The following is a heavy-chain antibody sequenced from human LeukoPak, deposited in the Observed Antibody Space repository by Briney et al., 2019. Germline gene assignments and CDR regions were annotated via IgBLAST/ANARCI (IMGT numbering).Heavy chain of an antibody. CDR2: VSRSGGST. CDR3: AKDLDIVATITGN. CDR1: GFTFSSYA. J-gene: IGHJ4*02. V-gene: IGHV3-23*01. D-gene: IGHD5-12*01. Sequence: PGESLTLSCAASGFTFSSYAMSWVRQAPGKGLEWVSGVSRSGGSTYYADSVKGRFIISSDYSKNTPHMQMYSLSAEGTAVYYCAKDLDIVATITGNWGQGTLVTVSS.